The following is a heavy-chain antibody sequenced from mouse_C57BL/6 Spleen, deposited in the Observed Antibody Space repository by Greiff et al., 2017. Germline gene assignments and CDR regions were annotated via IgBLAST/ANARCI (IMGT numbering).Heavy chain of an antibody. Sequence: VQLQQPGAELVKPGASVKLSCKASGYTFTSYWMHWVKQRPGQGLEWIGMIHPNSGSTNYNEKFKSKATLTVDKSSSTAYMQLSSLTSEDSAVYYCARDYDGYYFAYWGQGTLVTVSA. J-gene: IGHJ3*01. CDR3: ARDYDGYYFAY. D-gene: IGHD2-3*01. CDR2: IHPNSGST. CDR1: GYTFTSYW. V-gene: IGHV1-64*01.